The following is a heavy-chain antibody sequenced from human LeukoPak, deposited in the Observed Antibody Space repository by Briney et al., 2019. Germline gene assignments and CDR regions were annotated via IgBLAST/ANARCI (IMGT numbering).Heavy chain of an antibody. J-gene: IGHJ6*02. CDR3: AKEGTAAAGPAYYYYGMDV. CDR2: ISYDGSNK. V-gene: IGHV3-30*18. CDR1: GFTFSSYG. D-gene: IGHD6-13*01. Sequence: PGGSLRLSCAASGFTFSSYGMHWVRQAPGKGLEWVAIISYDGSNKYYADSVKGRFTISRDNSKNTLYLQMNSLRAEDTAVYYCAKEGTAAAGPAYYYYGMDVWGQGTTVTVSS.